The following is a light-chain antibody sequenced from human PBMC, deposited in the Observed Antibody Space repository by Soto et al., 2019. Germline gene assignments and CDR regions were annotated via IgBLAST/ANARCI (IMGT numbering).Light chain of an antibody. Sequence: QSALTQPASVSGSPGQSITISCTGPSSDVGGYNYVSWYQQHPGKAPKLMIYDVQNRPSGVSHRFSGSKSGNTASLTISGLQATEDADYYCSSCTKSNTIEGFGGGTKRSVL. CDR1: SSDVGGYNY. CDR3: SSCTKSNTIEG. V-gene: IGLV2-14*01. CDR2: DVQ. J-gene: IGLJ2*01.